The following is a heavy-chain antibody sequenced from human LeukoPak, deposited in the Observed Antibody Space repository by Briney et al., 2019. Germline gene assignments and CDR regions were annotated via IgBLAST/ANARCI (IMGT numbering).Heavy chain of an antibody. CDR2: INPNSGGT. Sequence: GASVKVSCKASGYTFTGYYMHWVRQAPGQGLEWMGWINPNSGGTNYAQKFQGRVTMTRDTSISTAYMELSRLRSDDTAVYYCARDRGYGDYFNWFDPWGQGTLVTVSS. CDR3: ARDRGYGDYFNWFDP. CDR1: GYTFTGYY. V-gene: IGHV1-2*02. D-gene: IGHD4-17*01. J-gene: IGHJ5*02.